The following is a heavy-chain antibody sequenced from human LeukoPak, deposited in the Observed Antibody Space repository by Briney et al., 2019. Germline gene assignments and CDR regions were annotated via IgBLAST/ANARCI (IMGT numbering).Heavy chain of an antibody. J-gene: IGHJ4*02. V-gene: IGHV1-3*01. CDR1: GYPFISYV. CDR3: AKDRGGTGDFDY. D-gene: IGHD3-10*01. CDR2: INPDNGNA. Sequence: ASVKVSCKASGYPFISYVIHWVRQAPGQRLEWMGWINPDNGNAEYSQKFQGRITITRDPSATTAYMEPSSLTSEDMAMYYCAKDRGGTGDFDYWGQGTLVTVSS.